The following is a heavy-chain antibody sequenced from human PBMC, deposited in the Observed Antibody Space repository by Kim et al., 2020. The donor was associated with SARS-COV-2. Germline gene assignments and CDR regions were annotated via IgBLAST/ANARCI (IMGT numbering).Heavy chain of an antibody. CDR2: IYYSGNT. CDR3: ATMATHWYFDL. D-gene: IGHD2-8*01. CDR1: GGSISSSRSYY. V-gene: IGHV4-39*01. Sequence: SETLSLTCTASGGSISSSRSYYWGWIRQPPGKGLEWIGSIYYSGNTYYNPSLKSRVTISVDTSKNQFSLKLRSVTAADTAVYYCATMATHWYFDLWGRGT. J-gene: IGHJ2*01.